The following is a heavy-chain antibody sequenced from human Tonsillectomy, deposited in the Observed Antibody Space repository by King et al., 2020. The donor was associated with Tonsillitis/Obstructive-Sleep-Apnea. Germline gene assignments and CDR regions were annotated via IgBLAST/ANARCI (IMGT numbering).Heavy chain of an antibody. V-gene: IGHV3-20*04. CDR2: INGQGDYT. CDR3: VRDGRQGNWGRSFDL. CDR1: GFTFDDYG. Sequence: EVQLVESGGGVVRPGGSLRLSCEASGFTFDDYGMSWVRQVPGKGLEWVCAINGQGDYTDYADSAKGRFTVSRDNAKNSLFLQMNGLRAEDTASFYCVRDGRQGNWGRSFDLWGRGTLVTVSS. D-gene: IGHD7-27*01. J-gene: IGHJ2*01.